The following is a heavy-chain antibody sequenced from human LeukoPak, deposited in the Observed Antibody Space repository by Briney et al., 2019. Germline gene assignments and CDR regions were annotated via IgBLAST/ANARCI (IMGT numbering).Heavy chain of an antibody. CDR3: ASLRAAIRKLLGAYYLDY. Sequence: GGSLRLSCAASGFTFSSYSMNWVRQAPGKGLEWVSSISSSSSYIYYADSVKGRFTISIDNAKNSLYLQMNSLRAEDTAVYYCASLRAAIRKLLGAYYLDYWGQGTLVTVSS. D-gene: IGHD2-2*02. V-gene: IGHV3-21*01. CDR1: GFTFSSYS. CDR2: ISSSSSYI. J-gene: IGHJ4*02.